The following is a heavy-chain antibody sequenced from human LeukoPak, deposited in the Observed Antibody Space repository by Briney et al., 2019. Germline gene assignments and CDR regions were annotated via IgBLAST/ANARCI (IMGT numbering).Heavy chain of an antibody. D-gene: IGHD5-12*01. J-gene: IGHJ4*02. CDR1: GFTVSSNY. Sequence: GRSLRLSCAASGFTVSSNYMSWVRQAPGKGLERVSAISASGGSTFYADSVKGRFTISRDNSQNTLYLQMNSLRAEDTALYYCAKGRGYSGYDFFDYWGQGTLVTVSS. CDR3: AKGRGYSGYDFFDY. V-gene: IGHV3-23*01. CDR2: ISASGGST.